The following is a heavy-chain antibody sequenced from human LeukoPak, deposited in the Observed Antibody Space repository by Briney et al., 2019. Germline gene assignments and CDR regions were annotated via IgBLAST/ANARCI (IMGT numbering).Heavy chain of an antibody. CDR2: IYYSGST. D-gene: IGHD2-2*01. CDR1: GGSISSGDYY. Sequence: SETLSLTCTVSGGSISSGDYYWSWIRQPPGKGVEWIGYIYYSGSTYYNPSLKSRVSISVDTSKNQFSLKLSSVTAADTAVYYCARVAIVVVPAAPDIDYYYYYMDVWGKGTTVTVSS. V-gene: IGHV4-30-4*08. J-gene: IGHJ6*03. CDR3: ARVAIVVVPAAPDIDYYYYYMDV.